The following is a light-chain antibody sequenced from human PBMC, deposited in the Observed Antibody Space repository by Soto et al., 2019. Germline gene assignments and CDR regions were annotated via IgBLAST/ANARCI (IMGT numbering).Light chain of an antibody. V-gene: IGLV1-40*01. CDR3: QSDDSTLIISKV. Sequence: SVLTQLPPVSVAPGQRFTISCSGTSSNLVAGYDVQWYRQLPGTVPKLLIYANSVRPSGVPDRCSGSNSGTSASLAITGLQAEDEAEDYCQSDDSTLIISKVFGGGTKVTVL. J-gene: IGLJ1*01. CDR2: ANS. CDR1: SSNLVAGYD.